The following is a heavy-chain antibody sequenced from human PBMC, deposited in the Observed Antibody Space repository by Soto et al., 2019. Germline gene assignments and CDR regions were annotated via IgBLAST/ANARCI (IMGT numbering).Heavy chain of an antibody. J-gene: IGHJ2*01. CDR1: GYTFTSYY. CDR3: ARDRIPPKGATGYWYFDL. Sequence: QVQLVQSGAEVKKAGVSVKVSCKASGYTFTSYYMHWVRQAPGQGLEWMGIINPSGGSSYAQKFQGRVTMTRDTSTSTVYMELSSVTSEDTAVYYCARDRIPPKGATGYWYFDLWGRGTLVTVSS. V-gene: IGHV1-46*03. D-gene: IGHD1-1*01. CDR2: INPSGGS.